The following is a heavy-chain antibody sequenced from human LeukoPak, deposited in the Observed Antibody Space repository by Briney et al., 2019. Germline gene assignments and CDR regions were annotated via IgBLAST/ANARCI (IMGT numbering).Heavy chain of an antibody. CDR1: GFTFSDYY. CDR3: AREGSVAGLYYYYYYYMDV. J-gene: IGHJ6*03. CDR2: IRSSGSTI. D-gene: IGHD6-19*01. Sequence: GGSLRLSCAASGFTFSDYYMSWIRQAPGKGLEWVSYIRSSGSTIYYADSVKGRFTISRDNAKNSLYLQMNSLRAEDTAVYYCAREGSVAGLYYYYYYYMDVWGKGTTITVSS. V-gene: IGHV3-11*04.